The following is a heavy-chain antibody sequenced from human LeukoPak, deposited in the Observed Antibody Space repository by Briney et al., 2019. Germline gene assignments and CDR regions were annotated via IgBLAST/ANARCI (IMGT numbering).Heavy chain of an antibody. CDR3: ARDFWSGFYTPYNRFDP. CDR2: ISSSGSTI. CDR1: GFTFSDYY. V-gene: IGHV3-11*01. D-gene: IGHD3-3*01. J-gene: IGHJ5*02. Sequence: GGSLRLSCAASGFTFSDYYMSWIRQAPGKGLECVSYISSSGSTIYYADSVKGRFTISRDNGKNSLYLQMNSLRAEDTAVYYCARDFWSGFYTPYNRFDPWGQGTLVTVSS.